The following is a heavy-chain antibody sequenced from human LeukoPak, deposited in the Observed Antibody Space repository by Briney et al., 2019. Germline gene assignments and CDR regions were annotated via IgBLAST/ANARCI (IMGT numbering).Heavy chain of an antibody. V-gene: IGHV1-69*13. D-gene: IGHD3-22*01. CDR3: ARGRDYYDSSGYYSYYFDY. CDR2: IIPIFGTA. Sequence: GASVKVSCKASGGTFTSYAISWVRQAPGQGLEWMGGIIPIFGTANYEQKFQGRVTITADESTSTAYMELSSLRSEDTAVYYCARGRDYYDSSGYYSYYFDYWGQGTLVTVSS. CDR1: GGTFTSYA. J-gene: IGHJ4*02.